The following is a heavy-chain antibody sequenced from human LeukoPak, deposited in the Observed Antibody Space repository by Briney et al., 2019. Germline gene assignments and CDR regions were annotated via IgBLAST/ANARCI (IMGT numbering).Heavy chain of an antibody. Sequence: SETLSLTCTVSGGSISSSSYYWGWIRQPPGRGLEWIGYIYYSGNTFYNPSLKSRFTISVDTSKNQFSLRLSSVTAADTAVYYCARERGYGSGTYFDFWGQGTLVTVSS. CDR3: ARERGYGSGTYFDF. V-gene: IGHV4-30-4*08. J-gene: IGHJ4*02. CDR2: IYYSGNT. CDR1: GGSISSSSYY. D-gene: IGHD3-10*01.